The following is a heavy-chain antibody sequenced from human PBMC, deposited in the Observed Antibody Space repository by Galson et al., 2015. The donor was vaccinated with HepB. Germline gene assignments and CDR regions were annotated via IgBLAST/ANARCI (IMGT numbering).Heavy chain of an antibody. CDR1: GFTFSSYA. CDR2: IRGSGGST. V-gene: IGHV3-23*01. Sequence: SLRLSCAASGFTFSSYAMSWVRQAPGKGLEWVSTIRGSGGSTHYAGSVKGRFTISRDNSKNTVYLQMNSLRAEDTAVYYCAKDASYFYGLDVWGQGTTVTVSS. CDR3: AKDASYFYGLDV. J-gene: IGHJ6*02.